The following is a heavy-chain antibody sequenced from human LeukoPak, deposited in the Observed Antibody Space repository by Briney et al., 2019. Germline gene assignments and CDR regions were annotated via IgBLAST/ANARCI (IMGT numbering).Heavy chain of an antibody. J-gene: IGHJ4*02. CDR2: IYYSSST. D-gene: IGHD6-6*01. V-gene: IGHV4-39*01. Sequence: GSIYYSSSTYYTPSLKTRVTISVHTSKNLFSLKLSSVTAADTAVYYCARREYSSSSPYFDYWGQGTLVTVSS. CDR3: ARREYSSSSPYFDY.